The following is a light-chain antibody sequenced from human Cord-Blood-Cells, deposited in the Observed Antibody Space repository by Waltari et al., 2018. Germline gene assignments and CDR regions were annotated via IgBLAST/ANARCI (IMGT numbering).Light chain of an antibody. CDR3: QQYYSTPPWT. J-gene: IGKJ1*01. V-gene: IGKV4-1*01. CDR1: QRVLYCSNNKNY. CDR2: WAS. Sequence: DIVMTLSPDSLAVSLGVRATINCTSDQRVLYCSNNKNYLAWYHQKPPQPPKLLIYWASTRESGVPDRFSGSGSGTDFTLTISSLQAEDVAVYYCQQYYSTPPWTFGQGTKVEIK.